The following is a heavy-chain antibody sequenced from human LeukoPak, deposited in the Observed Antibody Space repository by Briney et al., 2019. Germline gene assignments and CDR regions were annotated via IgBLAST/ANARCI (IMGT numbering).Heavy chain of an antibody. CDR2: ISTGNGDT. CDR1: GYTFTTYG. CDR3: AHEGYCSSTSCSWYFDL. D-gene: IGHD2-2*01. J-gene: IGHJ2*01. Sequence: ASVKVSCKTSGYTFTTYGLSWVRQAPGQGLEWMGWISTGNGDTIYARQLQDRLTMTTDTSTGTAYMELSSLRSEDTAVYYCAHEGYCSSTSCSWYFDLWGRGTLVTVSS. V-gene: IGHV1-18*01.